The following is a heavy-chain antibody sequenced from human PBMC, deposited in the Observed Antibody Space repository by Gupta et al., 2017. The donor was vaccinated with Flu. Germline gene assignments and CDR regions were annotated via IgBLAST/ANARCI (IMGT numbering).Heavy chain of an antibody. D-gene: IGHD1-26*01. CDR1: G. V-gene: IGHV3-33*01. Sequence: GMHWVRQAPGKGLEWVAVIWYDGSNKYYADSVKGRFTISRDNSKNTLYLQMNSLRAEETAVYYCARANKVGRVGAPAAFDIWGQGTMVTVSS. J-gene: IGHJ3*02. CDR2: IWYDGSNK. CDR3: ARANKVGRVGAPAAFDI.